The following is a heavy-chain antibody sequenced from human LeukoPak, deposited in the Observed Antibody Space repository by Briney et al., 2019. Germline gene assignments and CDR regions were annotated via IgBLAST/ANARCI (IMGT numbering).Heavy chain of an antibody. CDR2: INHSGST. CDR3: ARGCSSTSCYGWGDY. D-gene: IGHD2-2*01. CDR1: GGSFSGYY. J-gene: IGHJ4*02. Sequence: KPSETLSLTYAVYGGSFSGYYWSWIRQPPGKGLEWIGEINHSGSTNYNPSLKSRVTISVDTSKNQFSLELSSVTAADTAVYYCARGCSSTSCYGWGDYWGQGTLVTVSS. V-gene: IGHV4-34*01.